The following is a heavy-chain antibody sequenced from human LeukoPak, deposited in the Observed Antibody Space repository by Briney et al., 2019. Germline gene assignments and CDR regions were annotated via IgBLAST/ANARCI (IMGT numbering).Heavy chain of an antibody. CDR2: IIPILGIA. CDR3: AREYCSSTSCLYLYYMDV. Sequence: SVRVSCKASGGTFSSYTISWVRQAPGQGLEWMGRIIPILGIANYAQKFQGRVTITADKSTSTAYMELSSLRSEDTAVYYCAREYCSSTSCLYLYYMDVWGKGTTVTVSS. J-gene: IGHJ6*03. D-gene: IGHD2-2*01. V-gene: IGHV1-69*04. CDR1: GGTFSSYT.